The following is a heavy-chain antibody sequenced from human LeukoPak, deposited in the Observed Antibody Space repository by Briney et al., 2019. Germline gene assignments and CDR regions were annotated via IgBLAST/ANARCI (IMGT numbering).Heavy chain of an antibody. V-gene: IGHV1-2*06. D-gene: IGHD2-2*02. CDR3: ARGYCSSTSCYTGFDP. J-gene: IGHJ5*02. CDR2: INPNSGGT. CDR1: GYTFTGYY. Sequence: GASVKVSCKASGYTFTGYYMHWVRQAPGQGLEWMGRINPNSGGTNYAQKFQGRVTMTRDTSISTAYMELSRLRSDDTAVYYCARGYCSSTSCYTGFDPWGQGTLVTVSS.